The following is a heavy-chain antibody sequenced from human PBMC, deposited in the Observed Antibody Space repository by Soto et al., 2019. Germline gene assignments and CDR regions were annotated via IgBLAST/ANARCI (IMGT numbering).Heavy chain of an antibody. CDR3: ARGGEVHHYSGLDV. V-gene: IGHV1-2*02. J-gene: IGHJ6*02. Sequence: QVQLVQSGAEVKNPGASVKVSCKASGYTFIGYDMHWVRQVPGQGLEWMGWSNPSSGGTNYAQKFQGSVTMTRDTPINAGYMELRSLPSDDTAVYFCARGGEVHHYSGLDVWGQGTTVTVSS. CDR1: GYTFIGYD. D-gene: IGHD3-10*01. CDR2: SNPSSGGT.